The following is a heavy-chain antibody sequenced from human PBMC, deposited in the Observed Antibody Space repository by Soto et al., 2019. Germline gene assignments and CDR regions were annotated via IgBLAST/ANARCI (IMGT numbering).Heavy chain of an antibody. V-gene: IGHV1-3*05. CDR3: ARAVAVPADFDY. J-gene: IGHJ4*02. D-gene: IGHD6-19*01. CDR2: INAGNGNT. Sequence: QVQLVQSGAEEKKPGASVKVSCKASGYTFTSYAMHWVRQAPGQRLEWMGWINAGNGNTKYSQKFQGRVTITRDTSATTADMELSSLRAEDTAVYFCARAVAVPADFDYWGKGTLGSVSS. CDR1: GYTFTSYA.